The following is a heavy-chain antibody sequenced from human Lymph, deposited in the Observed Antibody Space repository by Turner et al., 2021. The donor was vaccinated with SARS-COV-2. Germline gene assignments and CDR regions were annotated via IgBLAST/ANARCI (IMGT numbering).Heavy chain of an antibody. Sequence: EWQLLGTGGGVLEPGGCRRLSCAASGFTVSGNHLTWVRQAPGKRLEWVSLIYNGGSRYYAVSVKGRFTISRDNSKNTLYIQMNSLRDEDTAIYYCARDLELYGMDVWGQGTTVTVSS. CDR3: ARDLELYGMDV. J-gene: IGHJ6*02. D-gene: IGHD1-26*01. V-gene: IGHV3-53*02. CDR2: IYNGGSR. CDR1: GFTVSGNH.